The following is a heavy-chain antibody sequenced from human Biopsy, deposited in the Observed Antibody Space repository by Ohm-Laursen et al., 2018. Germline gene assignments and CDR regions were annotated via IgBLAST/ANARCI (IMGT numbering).Heavy chain of an antibody. J-gene: IGHJ4*02. V-gene: IGHV3-30*12. CDR1: GFTFRTYG. CDR3: AKDAHTYGSEQDS. CDR2: ISYDQITK. Sequence: SLRLSCTASGFTFRTYGMHWVRLAPGKGLEWVAVISYDQITKHYTDSVKGRFPISRDNSKNTVYLLMNSLRADDTAIYFCAKDAHTYGSEQDSWGQGTLVAVSS. D-gene: IGHD4-17*01.